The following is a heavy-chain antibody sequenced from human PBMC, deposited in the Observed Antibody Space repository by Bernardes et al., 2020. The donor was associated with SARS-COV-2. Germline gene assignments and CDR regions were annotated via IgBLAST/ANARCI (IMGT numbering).Heavy chain of an antibody. CDR1: GYTFTSDY. CDR2: LNPSSGHA. Sequence: ASVKVSCKASGYTFTSDYLHWVRQAPGQGLEWMGILNPSSGHATSAQRFRGRLTMTRDTSTGTAYRELSSLGYEDTAVYYCARGISGYGSDYWGQGTLVTVSA. CDR3: ARGISGYGSDY. D-gene: IGHD5-12*01. V-gene: IGHV1-46*03. J-gene: IGHJ4*02.